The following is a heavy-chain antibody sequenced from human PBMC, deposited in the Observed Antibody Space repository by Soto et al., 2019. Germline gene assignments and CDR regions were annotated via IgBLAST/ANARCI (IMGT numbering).Heavy chain of an antibody. J-gene: IGHJ4*02. D-gene: IGHD3-16*01. CDR3: ARLSFGHLYDASAPQISVGL. CDR1: AVSGYSFKNYA. Sequence: QLQLVESGGDVVHPGTSLRLSCAGSAVSGYSFKNYAFHWVRQAPGKGLEWVAVISYDGRDQDYADSVRGRFTISRDNSNNMVYLQMNCLRHEDTATYYCARLSFGHLYDASAPQISVGLWGQGTLVTVSS. CDR2: ISYDGRDQ. V-gene: IGHV3-30*04.